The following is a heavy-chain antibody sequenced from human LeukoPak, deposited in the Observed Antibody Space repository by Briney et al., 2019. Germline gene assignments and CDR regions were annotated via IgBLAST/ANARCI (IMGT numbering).Heavy chain of an antibody. J-gene: IGHJ4*02. Sequence: GASVKVSCKASGYTFTGYYMHWVRQAPGQGLEWVGWINPDSGGTNYAQKFQGRVTMTRDTSISTAYMELSRLRSDDTAVYYCARASRIAMAGTAFDYWGQGTLVTVSS. CDR2: INPDSGGT. CDR3: ARASRIAMAGTAFDY. V-gene: IGHV1-2*02. CDR1: GYTFTGYY. D-gene: IGHD6-19*01.